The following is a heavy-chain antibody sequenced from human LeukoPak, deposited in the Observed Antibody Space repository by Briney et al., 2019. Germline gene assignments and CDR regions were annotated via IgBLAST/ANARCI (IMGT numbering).Heavy chain of an antibody. V-gene: IGHV4-59*08. D-gene: IGHD6-19*01. CDR1: GGSISSYY. CDR2: IYYSGST. Sequence: SETLSLTCTVSGGSISSYYWSWIRQPPGKGLEWIGYIYYSGSTNYNPSLKSRVTISVDTSKNQFSLKLSSVTAADTAVYYCARSFRRPPPFHPVAGVDDWFDPWGQGTLVTVSS. CDR3: ARSFRRPPPFHPVAGVDDWFDP. J-gene: IGHJ5*02.